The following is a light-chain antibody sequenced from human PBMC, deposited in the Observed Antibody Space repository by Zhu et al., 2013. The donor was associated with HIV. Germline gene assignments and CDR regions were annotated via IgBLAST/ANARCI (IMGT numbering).Light chain of an antibody. V-gene: IGLV2-14*01. CDR3: SSYTSSNTIL. J-gene: IGLJ2*01. Sequence: QSALTQPASVSASPGQSITISCTGTSSDLGTYNYVSWYQQYPGKAPKLMIYEVSNRPSGVSNRFSGSKSGNTASLTISGLQAEDEADYYCSSYTSSNTILFGGGTKLTVL. CDR1: SSDLGTYNY. CDR2: EVS.